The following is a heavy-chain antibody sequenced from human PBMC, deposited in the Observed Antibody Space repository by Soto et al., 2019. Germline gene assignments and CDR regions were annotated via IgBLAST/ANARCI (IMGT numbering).Heavy chain of an antibody. D-gene: IGHD3-3*02. V-gene: IGHV1-24*01. CDR1: GFSLSELS. J-gene: IGHJ5*02. CDR2: FDPEDGKP. Sequence: ASVKVSCKVSGFSLSELSIHWVRQAPAKGLEGVGSFDPEDGKPFYAQKLQARVAMTEDTSIHTAYLELRSLVSDDTAVYYGATGHFWTAYYFDTWGLGTMVTVSS. CDR3: ATGHFWTAYYFDT.